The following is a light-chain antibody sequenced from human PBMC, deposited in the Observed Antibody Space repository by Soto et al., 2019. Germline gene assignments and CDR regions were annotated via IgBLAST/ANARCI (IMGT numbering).Light chain of an antibody. J-gene: IGKJ4*01. V-gene: IGKV3-20*01. CDR3: QHYNVLVT. CDR2: DAS. Sequence: EIVLTQSPGTLSLSPGERATLSCRASQPITSTFLAWYQQTPGQAPRLLIYDASSRATGVPDRFSGSGSGTDFTLTINRLEPEDFAVYYCQHYNVLVTFGGGTKVEIK. CDR1: QPITSTF.